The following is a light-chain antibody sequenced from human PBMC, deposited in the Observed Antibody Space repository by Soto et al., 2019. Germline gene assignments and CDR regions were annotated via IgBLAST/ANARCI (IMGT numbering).Light chain of an antibody. V-gene: IGKV1-12*01. J-gene: IGKJ4*01. CDR2: AAS. Sequence: DIPMTQSPSSVSASVGDRVTITCRASQGISSYLAWYQQKPGRAPKLLISAASSLQSGVPSRFSGSGSGTDFTLTISSLQPEDFATYYCQQTMTFPLTFGGGTEVEI. CDR3: QQTMTFPLT. CDR1: QGISSY.